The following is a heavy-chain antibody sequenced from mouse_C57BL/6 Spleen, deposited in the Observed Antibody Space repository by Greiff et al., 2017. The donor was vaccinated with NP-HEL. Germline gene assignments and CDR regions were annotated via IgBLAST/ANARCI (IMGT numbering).Heavy chain of an antibody. J-gene: IGHJ1*03. D-gene: IGHD1-1*01. Sequence: QVHVKQSGAELVRPGASVTLSCKASGYTFTDYEMHWVKQTPVHGLDWIGAIDPETGGTAYNQKFKGKAILTADKSSSTAYMELRSLTSEDSAVYYCTREGNYGSSYVDWYFDVWGTGTTVTVSS. CDR3: TREGNYGSSYVDWYFDV. V-gene: IGHV1-15*01. CDR2: IDPETGGT. CDR1: GYTFTDYE.